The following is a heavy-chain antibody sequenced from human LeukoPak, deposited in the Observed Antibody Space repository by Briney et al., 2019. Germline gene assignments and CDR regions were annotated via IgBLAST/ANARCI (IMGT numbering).Heavy chain of an antibody. CDR1: GYTFTGYH. J-gene: IGHJ4*02. CDR3: ARGRADRYNWNDGPDY. D-gene: IGHD1-20*01. Sequence: ASVKVSCKASGYTFTGYHLHWVRQAPGQGLEWMGRINPNSGGTNYAQKFQDRVTMTRDTSVNTAYMELSSLRSDDTAVYYCARGRADRYNWNDGPDYWGQGTLVTVSS. V-gene: IGHV1-2*06. CDR2: INPNSGGT.